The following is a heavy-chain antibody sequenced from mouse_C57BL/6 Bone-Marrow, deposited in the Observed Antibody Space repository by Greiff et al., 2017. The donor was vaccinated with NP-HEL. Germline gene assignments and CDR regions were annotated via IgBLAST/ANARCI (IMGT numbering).Heavy chain of an antibody. V-gene: IGHV2-4*01. Sequence: VKVVESGPGLVQPSQSLSITCTVSGFSLTSYGVHWVRQPPGKGLEWLGVIWSGGSTDYNAAFISRLSISKDNSKSQVFFKMNSLQADDTAIYYCAKTYYGRYWYFDVWGTGTTVTVSS. CDR3: AKTYYGRYWYFDV. CDR1: GFSLTSYG. J-gene: IGHJ1*03. D-gene: IGHD1-1*01. CDR2: IWSGGST.